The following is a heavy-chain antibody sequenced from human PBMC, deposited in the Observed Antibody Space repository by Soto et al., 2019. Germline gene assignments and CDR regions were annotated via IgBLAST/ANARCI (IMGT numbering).Heavy chain of an antibody. V-gene: IGHV4-59*12. Sequence: SETLSLTCTVSGGSISSYYWSWIRQPPGKGLEWIGYIYYNVNTNYNPSLKSRVTISVDTSKNQFSLKLSSVTAADTAVYYCAKDRPRRTSGYFFDYWGQGTPVTVSS. J-gene: IGHJ4*02. CDR3: AKDRPRRTSGYFFDY. D-gene: IGHD1-1*01. CDR1: GGSISSYY. CDR2: IYYNVNT.